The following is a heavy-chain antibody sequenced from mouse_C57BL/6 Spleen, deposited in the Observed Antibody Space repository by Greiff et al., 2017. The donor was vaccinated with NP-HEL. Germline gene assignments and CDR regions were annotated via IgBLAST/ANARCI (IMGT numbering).Heavy chain of an antibody. J-gene: IGHJ1*03. CDR1: GFTFSDYG. D-gene: IGHD4-1*01. Sequence: EVQLVESGGGLVKPGGSLKLSCAASGFTFSDYGMHWVRQAPEKGLEWVAYISSGSSTIYYADTVKGRFTISRDNAMNTLFLQMTRLRSEDTAMYYCAREDWNWYFDVWGTGTTVTVSS. CDR2: ISSGSSTI. V-gene: IGHV5-17*01. CDR3: AREDWNWYFDV.